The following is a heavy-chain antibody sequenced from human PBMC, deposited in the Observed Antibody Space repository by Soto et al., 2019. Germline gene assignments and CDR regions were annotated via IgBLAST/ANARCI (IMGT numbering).Heavy chain of an antibody. D-gene: IGHD6-13*01. CDR2: IIPIFGTA. Sequence: ASVKVSCKASGGTFSSYAISWVRQAPGQGLEWMGGIIPIFGTANYAQKFQGRVTITADKSTSTAYMELSSLRSEDTAVYYCARDRLVAAAGYYYYGMDVWGQGTTVPSP. CDR3: ARDRLVAAAGYYYYGMDV. J-gene: IGHJ6*02. CDR1: GGTFSSYA. V-gene: IGHV1-69*06.